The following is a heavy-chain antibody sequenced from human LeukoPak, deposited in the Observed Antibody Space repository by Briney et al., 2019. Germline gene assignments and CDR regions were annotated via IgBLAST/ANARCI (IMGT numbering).Heavy chain of an antibody. V-gene: IGHV7-4-1*02. J-gene: IGHJ5*02. CDR1: GGTFSSYA. D-gene: IGHD6-13*01. Sequence: EASVKVSCKASGGTFSSYAISWVRQAPGQGLEWMGWINTNTGNPTYAQGFTGRFVFSLDTSVSTAYLQISSLKAEDTAVYYCARGYSSPSMWFDPWGQGTLVTVSS. CDR2: INTNTGNP. CDR3: ARGYSSPSMWFDP.